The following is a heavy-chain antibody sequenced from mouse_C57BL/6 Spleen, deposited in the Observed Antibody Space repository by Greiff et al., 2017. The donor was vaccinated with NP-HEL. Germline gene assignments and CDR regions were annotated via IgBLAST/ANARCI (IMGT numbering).Heavy chain of an antibody. CDR1: GFTFSDYG. CDR3: ARDTVVAPYAMDY. D-gene: IGHD1-1*01. V-gene: IGHV5-17*01. Sequence: DVQLVESGGGLVKPGGSLKLSCAASGFTFSDYGMHWVRQAPEKGLEWVAYISSGSSTIYYADTVKGRFTISRDNAKYTLFLQMTSLRSEDTAMYYCARDTVVAPYAMDYWGQGTSVTVSS. CDR2: ISSGSSTI. J-gene: IGHJ4*01.